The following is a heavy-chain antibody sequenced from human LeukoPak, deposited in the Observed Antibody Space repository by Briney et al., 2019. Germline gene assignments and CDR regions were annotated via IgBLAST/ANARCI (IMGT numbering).Heavy chain of an antibody. J-gene: IGHJ4*02. CDR1: GFTVSSNY. D-gene: IGHD1-26*01. CDR2: IYSGGST. V-gene: IGHV3-53*01. Sequence: GGSLRLSCAASGFTVSSNYMSWVRQAPGKGLEWVSVIYSGGSTYYADSVKGRFTISRDNSKNTLYLQMNSLRAEDTAVYYCARVSELLLILDYWGQGTLVTVSS. CDR3: ARVSELLLILDY.